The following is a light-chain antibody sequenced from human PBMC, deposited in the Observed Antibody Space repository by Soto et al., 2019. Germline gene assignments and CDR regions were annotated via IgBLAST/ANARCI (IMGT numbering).Light chain of an antibody. Sequence: QSVLTQPASVSGSPGQSFTISCTGTSSDVGGYNSVSWYQHHPDKAPKLMIFDVSDRPSGVSSRFSGSKSGNTASLTISGLQAEDEADYYCSSYTTSSTPHYVFGPGTQLTVL. V-gene: IGLV2-14*03. CDR2: DVS. CDR1: SSDVGGYNS. CDR3: SSYTTSSTPHYV. J-gene: IGLJ1*01.